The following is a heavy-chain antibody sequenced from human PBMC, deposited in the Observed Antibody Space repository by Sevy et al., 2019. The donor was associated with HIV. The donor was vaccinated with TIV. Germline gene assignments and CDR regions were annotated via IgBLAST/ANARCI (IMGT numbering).Heavy chain of an antibody. CDR2: IYYSGST. D-gene: IGHD4-17*01. CDR3: ARDRYYGDYGRWFDP. CDR1: GGSISSGGYY. J-gene: IGHJ5*02. Sequence: SKTLSLTCTVSGGSISSGGYYWSWIRQHPGKGLEWIGYIYYSGSTYYNPSLKSRVTMSVDTSKNQFSLKLSSVTAADTAVYYCARDRYYGDYGRWFDPWGQGTLVTVSS. V-gene: IGHV4-31*03.